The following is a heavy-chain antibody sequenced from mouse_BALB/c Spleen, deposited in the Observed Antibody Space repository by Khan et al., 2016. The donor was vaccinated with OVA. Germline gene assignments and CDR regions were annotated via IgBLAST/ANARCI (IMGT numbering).Heavy chain of an antibody. CDR3: ARSGDGYSVH. Sequence: EVQLQESGPDLVKPSQSLSLTCTVTGFSITSDYTWHWIRQFPGYRLDWMGYIHYSGYTYYNQSLKSRMSVTRDTSKNNFFLQLRSVTTEDTATXFCARSGDGYSVHWGQGTTLTVSS. CDR2: IHYSGYT. D-gene: IGHD2-3*01. CDR1: GFSITSDYT. J-gene: IGHJ2*01. V-gene: IGHV3-1*02.